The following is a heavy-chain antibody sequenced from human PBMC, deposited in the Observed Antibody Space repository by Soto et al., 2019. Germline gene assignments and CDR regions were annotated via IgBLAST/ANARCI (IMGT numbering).Heavy chain of an antibody. Sequence: GGSLRLSCAASGFTFSSYAMSWVRQAPGKGLEWVSVIYSGGSTYYADSVKGRFTISRDNSKNTLYLQMNSLRAEDTAVYYCARLGQMTTGWFDPWGQGTLVTVSS. CDR1: GFTFSSYA. J-gene: IGHJ5*02. D-gene: IGHD4-17*01. CDR3: ARLGQMTTGWFDP. V-gene: IGHV3-66*01. CDR2: IYSGGST.